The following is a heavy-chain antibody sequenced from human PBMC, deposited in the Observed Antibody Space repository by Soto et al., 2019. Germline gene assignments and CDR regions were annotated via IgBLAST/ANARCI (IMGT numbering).Heavy chain of an antibody. D-gene: IGHD6-13*01. CDR1: GFTFSSYA. Sequence: GGSLRLSCAASGFTFSSYAISWVRQAPGKGLEWVSAISGSGGSTYYADSVKGRFTISRDNSKNTLYLQMNSLRAEITAVYYCAKVVIAAAGAYYYYYGMDVWGQGTTVTVSS. J-gene: IGHJ6*02. CDR3: AKVVIAAAGAYYYYYGMDV. V-gene: IGHV3-23*01. CDR2: ISGSGGST.